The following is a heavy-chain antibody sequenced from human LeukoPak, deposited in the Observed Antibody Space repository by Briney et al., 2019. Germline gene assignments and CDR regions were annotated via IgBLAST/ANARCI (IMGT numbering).Heavy chain of an antibody. CDR2: IGYSGGGT. CDR1: GFTFNNYA. CDR3: ARDGQDYGDYFWYFDY. J-gene: IGHJ4*02. V-gene: IGHV3-23*01. D-gene: IGHD4-17*01. Sequence: PGGSLRLSCAASGFTFNNYAMSWVRQAPGKGLEWVSTIGYSGGGTYYADSVKGRFTISRDNSKNTLYLQVNSLRAEDTAVYYCARDGQDYGDYFWYFDYWGQGTLVTVSS.